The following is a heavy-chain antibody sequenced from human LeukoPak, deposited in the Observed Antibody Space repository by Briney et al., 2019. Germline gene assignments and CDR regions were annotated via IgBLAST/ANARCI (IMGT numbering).Heavy chain of an antibody. V-gene: IGHV3-21*01. Sequence: PGGSLRLSCAASGFTFSSYSMNWVRQAPGKGLEWVSSISSSSSYIYYADSVKGRFTISRDNAKNSLYLQMNSLRAEDTAVYYCAKDPYIVGATTIYYFDYWGQGTLVTVSS. CDR3: AKDPYIVGATTIYYFDY. J-gene: IGHJ4*02. D-gene: IGHD1-26*01. CDR2: ISSSSSYI. CDR1: GFTFSSYS.